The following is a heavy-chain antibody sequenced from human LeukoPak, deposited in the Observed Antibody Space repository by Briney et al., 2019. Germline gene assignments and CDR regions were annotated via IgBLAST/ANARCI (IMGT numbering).Heavy chain of an antibody. V-gene: IGHV3-21*01. CDR2: ISSSSSYI. D-gene: IGHD3-22*01. CDR1: GFTFSSYS. CDR3: ARHRSVSYTYYYDSSGYYSDAFDI. J-gene: IGHJ3*02. Sequence: GGSLRLSCAASGFTFSSYSMNWVRQAPGKGLEWVSSISSSSSYIYYADSVKGRFTISRDNAKNSLYLQMNSLRAEDTAVYYCARHRSVSYTYYYDSSGYYSDAFDIWGQGTMVTVSS.